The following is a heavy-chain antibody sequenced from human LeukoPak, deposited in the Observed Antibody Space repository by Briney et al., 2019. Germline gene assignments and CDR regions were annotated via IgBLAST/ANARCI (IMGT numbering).Heavy chain of an antibody. V-gene: IGHV1-69*05. CDR3: ARGRLYYDTHDAFDI. J-gene: IGHJ3*02. D-gene: IGHD3-22*01. CDR2: IIPIFGTA. Sequence: GASVKVSCKASGYTFTGYYMHWVRQAPGQGLEWMGGIIPIFGTANYAQKFQGRVTITTDESTSTAYMELSSLRSEDTAVYYCARGRLYYDTHDAFDIWGQGTMVTVSS. CDR1: GYTFTGYY.